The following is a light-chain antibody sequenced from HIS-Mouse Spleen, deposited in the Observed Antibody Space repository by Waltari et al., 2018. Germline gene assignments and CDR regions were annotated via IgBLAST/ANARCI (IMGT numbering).Light chain of an antibody. CDR2: DDS. J-gene: IGLJ2*01. CDR1: QIGRKR. CDR3: QVWDSSSDHVV. Sequence: SYVLTQPPSVSVAPGKTARITCGGNQIGRKRVHWYQQKPGQAPVLVVYDDSDRPSGIPERFSGSNSGNTATLTISRVEAGDEADYYCQVWDSSSDHVVFGGGTKLTVL. V-gene: IGLV3-21*03.